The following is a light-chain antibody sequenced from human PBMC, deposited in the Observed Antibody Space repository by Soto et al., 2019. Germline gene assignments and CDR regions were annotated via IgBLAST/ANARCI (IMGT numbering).Light chain of an antibody. V-gene: IGLV4-69*01. CDR1: SGHSSYA. J-gene: IGLJ1*01. Sequence: QLVLTQSPSASASLGASVKLTCTLSSGHSSYAIAWHQQQPEKGPRYLMKLNSDGSHSKGDGIPDRFSGSSSGAERYLTISSLQSEDEADSYCQTWGTGIHYVFGTGTKLPVL. CDR3: QTWGTGIHYV. CDR2: LNSDGSH.